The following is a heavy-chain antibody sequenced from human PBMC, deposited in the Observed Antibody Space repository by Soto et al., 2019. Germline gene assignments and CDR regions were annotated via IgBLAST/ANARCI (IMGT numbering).Heavy chain of an antibody. D-gene: IGHD5-18*01. CDR3: AVDVDTAMVFDY. CDR2: IVVGSGNT. CDR1: GFAFTSSA. Sequence: SVKVSWKAAGFAFTSSAVQWVRQARGQRLEWIGWIVVGSGNTNYAQKFQERVTITRDMSTSTAYMELSSLRSEDTAVYYCAVDVDTAMVFDYWGQGTLVTVSS. V-gene: IGHV1-58*01. J-gene: IGHJ4*02.